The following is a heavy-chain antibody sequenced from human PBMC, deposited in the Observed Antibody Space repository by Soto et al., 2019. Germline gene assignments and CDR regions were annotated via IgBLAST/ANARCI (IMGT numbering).Heavy chain of an antibody. CDR2: INHSGST. J-gene: IGHJ4*02. CDR3: GPRGAVADPRGY. CDR1: GGSFSGLY. Sequence: SETMDLTCAVYGGSFSGLYWTWIRQLPGKGLEWIGEINHSGSTNYNPSLKSRVAISVGTSKNQFSLNLRSVTAADTAVYYCGPRGAVADPRGYWGQGTLVTVSS. D-gene: IGHD6-19*01. V-gene: IGHV4-34*01.